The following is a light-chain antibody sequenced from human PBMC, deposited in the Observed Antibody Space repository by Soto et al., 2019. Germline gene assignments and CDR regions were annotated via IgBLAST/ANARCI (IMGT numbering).Light chain of an antibody. CDR1: QSVSSSY. CDR2: GAS. Sequence: EIVLTQSPGTLSLSPGERATLSCRASQSVSSSYLAWYQQKPGHAPKLLIYGASSRATGITDRVSGSGSGTDFTLTISRLEPGDFAVYYCQKYGSSPYTFGQGTKLEIK. CDR3: QKYGSSPYT. V-gene: IGKV3-20*01. J-gene: IGKJ2*01.